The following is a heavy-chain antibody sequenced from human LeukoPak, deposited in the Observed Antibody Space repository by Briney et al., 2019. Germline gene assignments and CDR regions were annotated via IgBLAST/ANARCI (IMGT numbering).Heavy chain of an antibody. J-gene: IGHJ6*03. V-gene: IGHV1-18*04. D-gene: IGHD3-22*01. CDR1: GYTFTGYY. CDR3: ARASSGPNYYYYYMDV. CDR2: ISAYNGNT. Sequence: ASVKVSCKASGYTFTGYYMHWVRQAPGQGLEWMGWISAYNGNTNYAQKLQGRVTMTTDTSTSTAYMELRSLRSDDTAVYYCARASSGPNYYYYYMDVWGKGTTVTVSS.